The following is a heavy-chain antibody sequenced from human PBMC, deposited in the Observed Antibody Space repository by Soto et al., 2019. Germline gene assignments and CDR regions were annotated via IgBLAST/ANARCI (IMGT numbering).Heavy chain of an antibody. CDR2: ISSSSSYI. CDR3: AREFMITFGGVIVPPDY. CDR1: GFTFSSYS. D-gene: IGHD3-16*02. Sequence: EVQLVESGGGLVKPGGSLRLSCAASGFTFSSYSMNWVRQAPGKGLEWFSSISSSSSYIYYADSVKGRFTISRDNAKNSLYLQMNSLRAEDTAVYYCAREFMITFGGVIVPPDYWGQGTLVTVSS. V-gene: IGHV3-21*01. J-gene: IGHJ4*02.